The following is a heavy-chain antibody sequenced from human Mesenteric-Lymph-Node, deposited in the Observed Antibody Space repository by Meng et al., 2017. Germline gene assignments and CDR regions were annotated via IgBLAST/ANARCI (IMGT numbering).Heavy chain of an antibody. D-gene: IGHD6-19*01. Sequence: ASVKVSCKASGYTFTGYYMHWVRQAPGQGLEWMGRINPNSGGTNYAQKFQGRVTMTRDTSISTAYMELSRLRSDDTAVYYCARDLSDKVGEYSSGWYWGQGTLVTVSS. CDR2: INPNSGGT. J-gene: IGHJ4*02. V-gene: IGHV1-2*06. CDR3: ARDLSDKVGEYSSGWY. CDR1: GYTFTGYY.